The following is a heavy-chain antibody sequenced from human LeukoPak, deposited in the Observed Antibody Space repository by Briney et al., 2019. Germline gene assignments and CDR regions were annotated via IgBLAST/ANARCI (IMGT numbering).Heavy chain of an antibody. D-gene: IGHD4-11*01. V-gene: IGHV4-61*08. Sequence: PSETLSLTCTVSGDPISSHSDYKWTWIRQPPGKGLEWIGYVYHNGNINYNPFLGSRLTISVDTSKNQFSLRLTSVTAADTAVYFCAREYSAFDHWGHGTLVTVSS. CDR2: VYHNGNI. CDR3: AREYSAFDH. CDR1: GDPISSHSDY. J-gene: IGHJ4*01.